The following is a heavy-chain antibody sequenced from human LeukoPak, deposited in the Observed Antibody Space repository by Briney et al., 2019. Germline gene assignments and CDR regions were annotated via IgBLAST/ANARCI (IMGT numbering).Heavy chain of an antibody. V-gene: IGHV4-61*01. CDR3: ARADCSGGSCYAFDI. J-gene: IGHJ3*02. Sequence: PSETLSLTCTVSGGTVSSGSYYWRWIRQSPGKGLEWIGYIYYSGSTNYNPSLKSRVTMSVDTSKNQFSLKLSSVTAADTAVYYCARADCSGGSCYAFDIWGQGTMVTVSS. D-gene: IGHD2-15*01. CDR1: GGTVSSGSYY. CDR2: IYYSGST.